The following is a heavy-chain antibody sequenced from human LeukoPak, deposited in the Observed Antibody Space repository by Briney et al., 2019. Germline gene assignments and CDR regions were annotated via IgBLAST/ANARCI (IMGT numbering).Heavy chain of an antibody. CDR1: RFTFSSYA. J-gene: IGHJ4*02. Sequence: GGSLRLSCAASRFTFSSYAMSWVRQAPGKGQEWVSAISGSGGSTYYADSVKGRFTISRDNSKNTLYLQMNSLRAEDTAVYYCAKQYYDSSGSDYWGQGTLVTVSS. CDR3: AKQYYDSSGSDY. V-gene: IGHV3-23*01. CDR2: ISGSGGST. D-gene: IGHD3-22*01.